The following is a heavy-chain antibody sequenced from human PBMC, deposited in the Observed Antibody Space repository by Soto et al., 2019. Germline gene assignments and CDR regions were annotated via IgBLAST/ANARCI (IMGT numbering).Heavy chain of an antibody. V-gene: IGHV1-2*02. D-gene: IGHD5-12*01. CDR2: TNPNSGGT. CDR3: ARDRETMATRDYYYYGMDV. Sequence: GASLKVSCTASGYTFPGYYMHCVRQAPGQGLEWMGWTNPNSGGTNYAQKFQGRVTMTRDTSISTAYMELSRLRSDDTAVYYCARDRETMATRDYYYYGMDVWGQGTTVTVSS. J-gene: IGHJ6*02. CDR1: GYTFPGYY.